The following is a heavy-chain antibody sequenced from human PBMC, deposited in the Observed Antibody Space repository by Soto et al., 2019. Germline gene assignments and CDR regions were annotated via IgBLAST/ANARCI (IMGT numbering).Heavy chain of an antibody. J-gene: IGHJ6*02. Sequence: ASVKVSCKASGGTFSSYAISWVRQAPGQGLEWMGGIIPIFGTANYAQKFQGRVTITADESTSTAYMELSSLRSEDTAVYYCAVYYYGSGTLYYYYYGMDVWGQGTTVTVSS. CDR2: IIPIFGTA. CDR3: AVYYYGSGTLYYYYYGMDV. CDR1: GGTFSSYA. D-gene: IGHD3-10*01. V-gene: IGHV1-69*13.